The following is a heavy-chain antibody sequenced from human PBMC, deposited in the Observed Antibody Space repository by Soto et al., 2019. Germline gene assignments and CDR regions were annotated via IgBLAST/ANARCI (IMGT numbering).Heavy chain of an antibody. Sequence: GESLKISCKVSGYTFTTYGVGWVRQRPGEGLEWMGIICPSDSDSRYSPSFQGHVTFSVDKYFNTAYLEWSRLKASDTAVYYCARRAGVMVTFDYLGQGTLVTVCS. CDR3: ARRAGVMVTFDY. J-gene: IGHJ4*02. CDR2: ICPSDSDS. D-gene: IGHD3-16*01. CDR1: GYTFTTYG. V-gene: IGHV5-51*01.